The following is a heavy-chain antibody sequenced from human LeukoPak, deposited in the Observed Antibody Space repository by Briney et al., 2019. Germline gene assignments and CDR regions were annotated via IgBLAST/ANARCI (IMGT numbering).Heavy chain of an antibody. Sequence: RGSLRLSCAASGFTFSDYYMSWIRQAPGKGLEWVSYISSSGSTIYYADSVKGRFTISRDNAKNSLYLQMNSLRAEDTAVYYCARDLGIVGAIYYYGMDVWGQGTTVTVSS. CDR2: ISSSGSTI. CDR3: ARDLGIVGAIYYYGMDV. V-gene: IGHV3-11*01. CDR1: GFTFSDYY. D-gene: IGHD1-26*01. J-gene: IGHJ6*02.